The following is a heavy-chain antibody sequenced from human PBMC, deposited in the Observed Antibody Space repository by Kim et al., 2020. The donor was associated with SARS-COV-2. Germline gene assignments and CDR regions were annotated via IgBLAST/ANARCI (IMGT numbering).Heavy chain of an antibody. D-gene: IGHD3-10*01. Sequence: SVKVSCKASGGTFSSYTISWVRQAPGQGLEWMGRIIPILGIANYAQKFQGRVTITADKSTSTAYMELSSLRSEDTAVYYCARGGSSRSNWYFDLWGRGTLVTVSS. CDR3: ARGGSSRSNWYFDL. CDR1: GGTFSSYT. CDR2: IIPILGIA. V-gene: IGHV1-69*02. J-gene: IGHJ2*01.